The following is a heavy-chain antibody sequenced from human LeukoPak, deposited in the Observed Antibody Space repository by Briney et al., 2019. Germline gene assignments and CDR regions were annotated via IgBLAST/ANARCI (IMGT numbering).Heavy chain of an antibody. V-gene: IGHV1-69*06. CDR1: GGTFSSYG. Sequence: SVKVSCKASGGTFSSYGVSWVRQAPGQGLEWMGGIIPIFDTTVYAQKFQGRVTITADKSTTTVYMELSSLRSEDTAVYYCAGGALWVWGQGTLVTVSS. CDR3: AGGALWV. J-gene: IGHJ4*02. CDR2: IIPIFDTT. D-gene: IGHD1-26*01.